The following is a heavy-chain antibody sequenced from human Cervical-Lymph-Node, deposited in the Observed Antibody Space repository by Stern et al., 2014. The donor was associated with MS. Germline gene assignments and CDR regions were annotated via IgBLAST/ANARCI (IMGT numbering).Heavy chain of an antibody. CDR3: ARGVLAYLSHRATWDR. J-gene: IGHJ5*02. V-gene: IGHV1-46*03. CDR1: GYTFTSHY. CDR2: INPIGGST. D-gene: IGHD3-16*02. Sequence: VQLVESGAEVKKPGASVKVSCKASGYTFTSHYMHWVRQAPGQGLEWMGVINPIGGSTTYAQKFQGRVTMTRDTSTSTVYMEVSSLRSEDTAVYYCARGVLAYLSHRATWDRWGQGTLVTVSS.